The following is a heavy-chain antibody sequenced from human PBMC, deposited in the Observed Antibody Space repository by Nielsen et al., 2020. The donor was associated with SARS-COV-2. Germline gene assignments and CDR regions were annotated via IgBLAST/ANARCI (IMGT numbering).Heavy chain of an antibody. J-gene: IGHJ5*02. CDR3: AKDRGYLWFDP. D-gene: IGHD3-10*01. V-gene: IGHV3-21*01. Sequence: WIRQPPGKGLEWVSSISSSSSYIYYADSVKGRFTISRDNAKNSLYLQMNSLRAEDTAVYYCAKDRGYLWFDPWGQGTLVTVSS. CDR2: ISSSSSYI.